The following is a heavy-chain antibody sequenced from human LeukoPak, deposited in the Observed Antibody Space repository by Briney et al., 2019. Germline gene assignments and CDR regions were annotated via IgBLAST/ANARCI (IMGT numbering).Heavy chain of an antibody. D-gene: IGHD6-19*01. CDR3: VKTGGGGRYAES. J-gene: IGHJ5*02. CDR1: GFTFSAYA. Sequence: GGSLRLSCSASGFTFSAYAMHWVRQAPGKGLEYVSAIKNTGVTYYADSVKGRFSISRDNSKNTLFLQMNSLRPEDTAVYYCVKTGGGGRYAESWGQGTLVAVSS. CDR2: IKNTGVT. V-gene: IGHV3-64D*06.